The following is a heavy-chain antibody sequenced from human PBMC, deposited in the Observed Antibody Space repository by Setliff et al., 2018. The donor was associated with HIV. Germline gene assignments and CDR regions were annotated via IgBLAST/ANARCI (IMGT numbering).Heavy chain of an antibody. D-gene: IGHD3-3*01. CDR3: ARGVNFDY. J-gene: IGHJ4*02. V-gene: IGHV4-59*01. Sequence: KTSETLSLTCSVSGGSFSGYYWSWIRQPPGKGLEWIGYIYIYNSRSTNYNPSLTSRFTISVDTSRNQFSLKLTSVTAADTAIYYCARGVNFDYWGQGTQVTVSS. CDR1: GGSFSGYY. CDR2: IYIYNSRST.